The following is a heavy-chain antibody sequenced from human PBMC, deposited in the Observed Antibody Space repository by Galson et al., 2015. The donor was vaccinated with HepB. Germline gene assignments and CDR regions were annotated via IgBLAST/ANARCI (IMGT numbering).Heavy chain of an antibody. J-gene: IGHJ4*02. CDR3: ARGREGGYIKYYFDY. D-gene: IGHD5-24*01. CDR1: GYTFTGYY. V-gene: IGHV1-2*02. CDR2: INPNSGGR. Sequence: SVKVSCKASGYTFTGYYIHWVRQAPGQGLEWMGWINPNSGGRDYAQKFQGRVTMTRDPSISTAYMAVSRLRSDDTAVYYCARGREGGYIKYYFDYWGQGTLATVAS.